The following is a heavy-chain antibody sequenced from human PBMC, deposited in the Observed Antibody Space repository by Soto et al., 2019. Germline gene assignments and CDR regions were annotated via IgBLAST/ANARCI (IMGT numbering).Heavy chain of an antibody. CDR3: AKLPLGIAAHNAFDI. CDR2: ISYDGSNK. Sequence: QVQLVESGGGVVQPGRSLRLSCAASGFTFSSYGMHWVRQAPGKGLEWVAVISYDGSNKYYADSVKGRFTISRDNSKNTLYLQMNSLRAEDTAVYYCAKLPLGIAAHNAFDIWGQGTMVTVSS. V-gene: IGHV3-30*18. J-gene: IGHJ3*02. D-gene: IGHD6-6*01. CDR1: GFTFSSYG.